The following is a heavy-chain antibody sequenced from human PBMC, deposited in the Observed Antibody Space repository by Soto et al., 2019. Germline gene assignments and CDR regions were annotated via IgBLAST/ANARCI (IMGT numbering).Heavy chain of an antibody. CDR2: INQDGSQR. CDR3: ARGMSTPGIDW. J-gene: IGHJ4*02. CDR1: GFSFSSYW. Sequence: EVQLVESGGGLVQPGGSLRLSCAASGFSFSSYWTNWVRQAPGKGLEWVANINQDGSQRSFVDSVKGRFTISRYNANNSLYLHMTSLGADDTAVYFCARGMSTPGIDWWGQGTLVTVSS. V-gene: IGHV3-7*03. D-gene: IGHD2-15*01.